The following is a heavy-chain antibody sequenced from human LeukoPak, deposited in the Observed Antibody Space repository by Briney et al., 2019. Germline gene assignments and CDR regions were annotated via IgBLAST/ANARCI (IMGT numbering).Heavy chain of an antibody. D-gene: IGHD2-8*01. Sequence: PSETLSLTCTVSGGSISSGGYYWSWVRQHPGKGLEWIGYIYYSGSTYYNPSLKSRVTISVDTSKNQFSLKLSSVTAADTAVYYCARFSSYCTNGVCYPPAPDYYYYYGMDVWGQGTTVTVSS. CDR1: GGSISSGGYY. CDR3: ARFSSYCTNGVCYPPAPDYYYYYGMDV. V-gene: IGHV4-30-4*08. J-gene: IGHJ6*02. CDR2: IYYSGST.